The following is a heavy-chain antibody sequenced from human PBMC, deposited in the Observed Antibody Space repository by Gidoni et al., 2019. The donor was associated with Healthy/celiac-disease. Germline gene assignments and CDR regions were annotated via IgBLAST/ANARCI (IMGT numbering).Heavy chain of an antibody. CDR1: GYTFTSYY. CDR2: INPSGVST. CDR3: ARATSGYFEGDAFDI. V-gene: IGHV1-46*01. D-gene: IGHD3-22*01. Sequence: QVQLVQSGAGVKKPGASVKVSCKAAGYTFTSYYMHWVRQDPGQGLEWMGIINPSGVSTSYAQKVQCRVTMTRDTSKSTVYMELSSLRSEDTAVYYCARATSGYFEGDAFDIWGQGTMVTVFS. J-gene: IGHJ3*02.